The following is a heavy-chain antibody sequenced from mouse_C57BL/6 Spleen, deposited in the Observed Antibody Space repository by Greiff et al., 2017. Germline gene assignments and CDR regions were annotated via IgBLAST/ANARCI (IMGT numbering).Heavy chain of an antibody. CDR3: ARGRLRRGYYAMDY. CDR1: GFTFSDYG. J-gene: IGHJ4*01. D-gene: IGHD2-4*01. Sequence: EVKVVESGGGLVKPGGSLKLSCAASGFTFSDYGMHWVRQAPEQGLEWVAYISSGSSTIYYADTVKGRFTISRDNAKNTLFLQMTSLRSEDTAMYYCARGRLRRGYYAMDYWGQGTSVTVSS. CDR2: ISSGSSTI. V-gene: IGHV5-17*01.